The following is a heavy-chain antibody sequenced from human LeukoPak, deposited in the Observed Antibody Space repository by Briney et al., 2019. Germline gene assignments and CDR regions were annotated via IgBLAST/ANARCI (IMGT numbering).Heavy chain of an antibody. CDR2: IIPIFGTA. D-gene: IGHD1-26*01. V-gene: IGHV1-69*05. Sequence: GASVKVSCKASGGTFSSYAISWVRQAPGQGLEWMGGIIPIFGTANYAQKFQGRVTITTDESTGTAYMELSSLRSEDTAVYYCASRGVGAWAYFDYWGQGTLVTVSS. CDR1: GGTFSSYA. J-gene: IGHJ4*02. CDR3: ASRGVGAWAYFDY.